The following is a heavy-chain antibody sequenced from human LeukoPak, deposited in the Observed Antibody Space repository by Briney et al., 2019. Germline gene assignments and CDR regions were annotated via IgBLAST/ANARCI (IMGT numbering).Heavy chain of an antibody. V-gene: IGHV1-2*02. CDR3: ARETLRGAAADDY. CDR1: GYTFTGYY. D-gene: IGHD6-13*01. Sequence: ASVKVSCKASGYTFTGYYMHWVRQAPGQGLEWMGWINPNSGGTNYAQKFQGRVTMTRDTSISTAYMELSRLRSDDTAVYYCARETLRGAAADDYWGQGTLVTVSS. J-gene: IGHJ4*02. CDR2: INPNSGGT.